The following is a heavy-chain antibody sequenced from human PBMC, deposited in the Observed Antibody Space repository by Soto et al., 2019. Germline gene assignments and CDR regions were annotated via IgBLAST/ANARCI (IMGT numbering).Heavy chain of an antibody. CDR1: GDSISSGAYS. Sequence: QLQLRESGSGLVKPSQTLSLTCAVSGDSISSGAYSWSWIRQPPGKGLEWIGYIYHSGNTHYNPSLRGRVTISMDESKNQFSLKLSSVTAADTAVYYCARGGSMYGMDVWGQGTTVTVSS. V-gene: IGHV4-30-2*01. CDR3: ARGGSMYGMDV. D-gene: IGHD3-16*01. CDR2: IYHSGNT. J-gene: IGHJ6*02.